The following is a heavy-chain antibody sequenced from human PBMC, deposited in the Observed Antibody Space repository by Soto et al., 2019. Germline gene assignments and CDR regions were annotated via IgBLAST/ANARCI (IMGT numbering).Heavy chain of an antibody. CDR3: AKALGELSPESFDY. CDR1: GFTFSSYA. Sequence: QVQLVESGGGVVQPGRSLRLSCTASGFTFSSYAMHWVRQAPGKGLEWVAIMSYDANNQYYAESVKGRFTISRDNFKHTLSLQMNSLRAEDSGVYYCAKALGELSPESFDYWGQGILVTVSS. CDR2: MSYDANNQ. D-gene: IGHD3-16*02. V-gene: IGHV3-30*18. J-gene: IGHJ4*02.